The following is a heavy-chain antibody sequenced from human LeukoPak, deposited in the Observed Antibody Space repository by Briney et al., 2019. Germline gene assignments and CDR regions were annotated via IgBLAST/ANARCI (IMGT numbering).Heavy chain of an antibody. V-gene: IGHV5-51*01. CDR1: GYSFTSYW. CDR2: IYPGDSDT. J-gene: IGHJ6*02. Sequence: PGESLKISCKGSGYSFTSYWIGWVRQMPGKGLEWMGIIYPGDSDTRYNPSFQGQVTISADKSISTAYLQWSSLKASDTAMYYCARQVTTMVRGSYYYGMDVWGQGTTVTVSS. CDR3: ARQVTTMVRGSYYYGMDV. D-gene: IGHD3-10*01.